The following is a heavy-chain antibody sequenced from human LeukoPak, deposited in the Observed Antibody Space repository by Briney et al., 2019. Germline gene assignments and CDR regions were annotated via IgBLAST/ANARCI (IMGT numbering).Heavy chain of an antibody. CDR1: GFSFSLYG. CDR2: LYGGGGGI. CDR3: AKSEELLWFGELLSSSFDY. Sequence: PGGSLRLSCGASGFSFSLYGMHWVRQAPGKGLEWVAGLYGGGGGIQYADSVKGRFTISRDNSKNTLYLQMNGLRAEDTAVYYCAKSEELLWFGELLSSSFDYWGQGTLVTVSS. J-gene: IGHJ4*02. D-gene: IGHD3-10*01. V-gene: IGHV3-23*01.